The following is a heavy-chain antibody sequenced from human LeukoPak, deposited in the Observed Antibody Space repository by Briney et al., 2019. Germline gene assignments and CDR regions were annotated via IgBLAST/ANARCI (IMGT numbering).Heavy chain of an antibody. J-gene: IGHJ6*02. V-gene: IGHV4-4*07. CDR3: ARLLPIAVSGSTYYYGMDV. CDR2: IYTSGST. CDR1: GGSISSYY. D-gene: IGHD6-19*01. Sequence: SETLSLTCTVSGGSISSYYWSCIRQPAGEGLEWIGRIYTSGSTSYNPSLKSRVTMSVDSSKNQFSLKLTSVTAADTAVYYCARLLPIAVSGSTYYYGMDVWGQGTTVTVSS.